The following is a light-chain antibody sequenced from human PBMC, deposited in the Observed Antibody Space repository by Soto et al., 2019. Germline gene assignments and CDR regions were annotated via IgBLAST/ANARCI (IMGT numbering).Light chain of an antibody. V-gene: IGKV1-5*03. CDR3: QQYNTYPLT. Sequence: DILMTQSPSTLSASVGDRVTITCRASQSISTWLAWYQQKPGQAPKLLIYKASSLEGGVPSRFGGSGSGTLFNITISSLHPDDFATYYCQQYNTYPLTFGGGTTVDIK. J-gene: IGKJ4*01. CDR1: QSISTW. CDR2: KAS.